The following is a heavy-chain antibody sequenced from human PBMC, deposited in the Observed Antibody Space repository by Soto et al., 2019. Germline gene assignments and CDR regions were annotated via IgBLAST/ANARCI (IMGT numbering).Heavy chain of an antibody. CDR3: AASCVACGGFNYYGMDV. D-gene: IGHD2-21*01. J-gene: IGHJ6*02. CDR1: GDSISSGGYY. CDR2: IYYSGST. Sequence: SETLSLTCTVSGDSISSGGYYWSWIRQHPGKGLEWIGYIYYSGSTYYNPSLKSRVTISVDTSKNQFSLKLSSVTAADTAVYYCAASCVACGGFNYYGMDVWGQGTTVTSP. V-gene: IGHV4-31*03.